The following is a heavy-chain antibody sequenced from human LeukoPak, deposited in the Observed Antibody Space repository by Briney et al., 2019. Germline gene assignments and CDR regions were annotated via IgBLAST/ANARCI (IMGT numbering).Heavy chain of an antibody. CDR1: GASISGSGYY. V-gene: IGHV4-39*01. CDR3: AKSGGYGLIDY. D-gene: IGHD1-26*01. J-gene: IGHJ4*02. Sequence: PSETLSLTCTVSGASISGSGYYWGWIRQPPGKGLEWIGSIYSSGSTYYNASLQSRVTISIETSKNQISLRLNSVTAADTAMYYCAKSGGYGLIDYWGQGTLVTVSS. CDR2: IYSSGST.